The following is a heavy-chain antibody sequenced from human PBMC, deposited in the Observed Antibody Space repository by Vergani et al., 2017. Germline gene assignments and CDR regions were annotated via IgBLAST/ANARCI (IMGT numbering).Heavy chain of an antibody. D-gene: IGHD4-17*01. Sequence: QVQLQESGPRLVRSSQTLSLTCVVSGGSISRGSYYWSWIRQSAGKGLEWIGHKSSRGRINYNPSLSSRVTVSVDASKNQFSLKLISVTAADTAVYYCARHNLYGDSQTGLDYWGLGTLVIVSS. CDR2: KSSRGRI. V-gene: IGHV4-61*02. CDR1: GGSISRGSYY. J-gene: IGHJ4*02. CDR3: ARHNLYGDSQTGLDY.